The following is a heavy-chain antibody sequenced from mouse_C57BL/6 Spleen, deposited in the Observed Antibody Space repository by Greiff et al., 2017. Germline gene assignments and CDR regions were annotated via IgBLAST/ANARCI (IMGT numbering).Heavy chain of an antibody. V-gene: IGHV1-61*01. J-gene: IGHJ2*01. Sequence: QVQLKQPGAELVRPGSSVKLSCKASGYTFTSYWMDWVKQRPGQGLEWIGNIYPSDSETHYNQKFKDKATLTVDKSSSTAYMQLSSLTSEDSAVYYCARGGVVADYWGQGTTLTVSS. D-gene: IGHD1-1*01. CDR2: IYPSDSET. CDR1: GYTFTSYW. CDR3: ARGGVVADY.